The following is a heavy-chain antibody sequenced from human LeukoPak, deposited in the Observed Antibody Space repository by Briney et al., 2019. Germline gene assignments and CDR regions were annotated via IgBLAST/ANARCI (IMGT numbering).Heavy chain of an antibody. Sequence: GGSLRLSCAASGFTFHNYAMNWLRQTPDRGLEWLAAISVDGSATNYADSVKGRFTISRDNSKNTLYLQMNSLRAEDTAVYYCARGRYEAPNNWFDPWGQGTLVTVSS. V-gene: IGHV3-30*14. D-gene: IGHD3-9*01. CDR1: GFTFHNYA. CDR3: ARGRYEAPNNWFDP. CDR2: ISVDGSAT. J-gene: IGHJ5*02.